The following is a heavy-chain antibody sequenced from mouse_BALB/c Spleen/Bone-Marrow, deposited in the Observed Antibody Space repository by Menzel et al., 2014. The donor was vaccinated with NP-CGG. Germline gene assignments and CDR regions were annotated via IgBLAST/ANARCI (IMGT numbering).Heavy chain of an antibody. CDR3: ARGDGYYGGAMDY. CDR1: GYSITSGYY. V-gene: IGHV3-6*02. J-gene: IGHJ4*01. Sequence: VQLKESGSGLVKPSQSLSLTCSVTGYSITSGYYWNWIRQFPGNKLEWMGYISYDGSNNYNPSLKNRISITRDTSKNQFFLKLNSVTTEDTATYYCARGDGYYGGAMDYWGQGTSVTVSS. D-gene: IGHD2-3*01. CDR2: ISYDGSN.